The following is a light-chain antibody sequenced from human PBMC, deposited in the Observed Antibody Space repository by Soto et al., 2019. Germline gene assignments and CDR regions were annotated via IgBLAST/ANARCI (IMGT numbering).Light chain of an antibody. Sequence: DIQMTQSPSSLSASVGDRVTITCRASQTITYYLNWYQQKPGKAPKPLIYTASSLQSGVPSRFSGSGSGTDFTLTISSLQPEDFATYYCQQLWTYPLTFGGGTKVDIK. CDR2: TAS. CDR1: QTITYY. V-gene: IGKV1-17*01. J-gene: IGKJ4*01. CDR3: QQLWTYPLT.